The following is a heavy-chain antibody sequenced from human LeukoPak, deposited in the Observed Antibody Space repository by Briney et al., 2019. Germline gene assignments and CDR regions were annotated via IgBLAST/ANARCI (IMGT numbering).Heavy chain of an antibody. V-gene: IGHV1-24*01. CDR2: FDPEDGET. CDR1: GYTLTELS. D-gene: IGHD4-23*01. Sequence: ASGKVSCKVSGYTLTELSMHWVRQAPGKGLEWMGGFDPEDGETIYAQKFQGRVTMTEDTSTDTAYMELSSLRSEDTAVYYCATFGHDYGGNIDYWGQGTLVTVSS. J-gene: IGHJ4*02. CDR3: ATFGHDYGGNIDY.